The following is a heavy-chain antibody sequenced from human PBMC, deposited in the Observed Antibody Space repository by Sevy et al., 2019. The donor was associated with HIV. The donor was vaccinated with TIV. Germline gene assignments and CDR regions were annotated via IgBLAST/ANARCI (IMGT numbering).Heavy chain of an antibody. CDR3: VGDGSSIVYGGYDYSGMDV. CDR2: TNQDGSNK. CDR1: GFSFSHYW. D-gene: IGHD1-26*01. J-gene: IGHJ6*02. Sequence: GGSLRLSCVASGFSFSHYWMSWVRQAPGKGLEWVANTNQDGSNKNYVDSVEGRFTISRDNGKNLLYLQMTSLRAEDTAVYYCVGDGSSIVYGGYDYSGMDVWGQGTTVTVSS. V-gene: IGHV3-7*03.